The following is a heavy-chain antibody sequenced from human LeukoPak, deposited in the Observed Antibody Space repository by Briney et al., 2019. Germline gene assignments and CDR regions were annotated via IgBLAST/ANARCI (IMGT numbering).Heavy chain of an antibody. CDR2: IYYSGST. D-gene: IGHD3-9*01. J-gene: IGHJ4*02. Sequence: SETLSLTCTVSGGSISSGSYYWSWIRQPPGKGLEWIGYIYYSGSTNYNPSLKSRVTISVDTSKNQFSLKLSSVTAADTAVYYCARFLGYDILTGGYFDYWGQGTLVTVSS. CDR1: GGSISSGSYY. V-gene: IGHV4-61*01. CDR3: ARFLGYDILTGGYFDY.